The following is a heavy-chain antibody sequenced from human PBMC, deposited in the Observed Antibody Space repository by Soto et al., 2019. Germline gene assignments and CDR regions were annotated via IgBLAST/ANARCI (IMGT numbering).Heavy chain of an antibody. D-gene: IGHD6-13*01. CDR2: ISYSGST. CDR3: ARSAQCDGVDP. CDR1: AGSISTINYY. Sequence: QVQLQESGPGLVRPSQTLSLTCTVSAGSISTINYYWSWIRQHPEKGLAWIGYISYSGSTFYHSSLNSRVTISLDTSKKQFSLTLTSVTAADTSVYYCARSAQCDGVDPWGQGTMVTVSS. V-gene: IGHV4-31*03. J-gene: IGHJ3*01.